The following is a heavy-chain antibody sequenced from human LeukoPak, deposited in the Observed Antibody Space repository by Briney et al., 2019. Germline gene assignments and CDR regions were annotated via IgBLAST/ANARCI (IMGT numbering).Heavy chain of an antibody. V-gene: IGHV3-48*03. J-gene: IGHJ4*02. D-gene: IGHD3-16*01. CDR2: ISSSGSTI. CDR1: GFTFSSYE. CDR3: ASVGGGGAAVVDY. Sequence: GGSLRLSCAASGFTFSSYEMNWVRQAPGKGLEWVSYISSSGSTIYYADSVKGRFTISRDNAKNSLYLQMNSLRPEDTAVYYCASVGGGGAAVVDYWGQGTLVTVSS.